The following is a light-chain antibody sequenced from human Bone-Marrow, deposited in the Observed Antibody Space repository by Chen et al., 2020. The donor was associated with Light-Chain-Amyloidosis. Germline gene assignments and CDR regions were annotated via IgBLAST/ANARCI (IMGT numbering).Light chain of an antibody. Sequence: SYVLTQPSSVSGAPGQTATIACGGNNIGSTSVHWYQQTPGQAPVLVVYDDSDRPSGIPERISGSNSGTTATLTISRVEAGDEADYYCQVWDSNSDHHVVFAGGTKLTVL. CDR1: NIGSTS. CDR3: QVWDSNSDHHVV. CDR2: DDS. J-gene: IGLJ2*01. V-gene: IGLV3-21*02.